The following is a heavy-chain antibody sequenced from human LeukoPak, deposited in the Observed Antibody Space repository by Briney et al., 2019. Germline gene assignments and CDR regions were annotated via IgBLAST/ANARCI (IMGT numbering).Heavy chain of an antibody. CDR2: IVVGSGNT. J-gene: IGHJ3*02. Sequence: ASVKVSCKASGFTFTSSAMQWVRQARGQRLEWIGWIVVGSGNTNYAQKFQERVTITRDMSTSTAYMELSSLRSEDTAVYYCAADWFGTGRDAFDIWGQGTMVTVSS. CDR3: AADWFGTGRDAFDI. D-gene: IGHD1-1*01. V-gene: IGHV1-58*02. CDR1: GFTFTSSA.